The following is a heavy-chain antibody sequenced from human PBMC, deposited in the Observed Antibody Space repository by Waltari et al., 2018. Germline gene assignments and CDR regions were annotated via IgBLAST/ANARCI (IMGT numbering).Heavy chain of an antibody. CDR1: GGSFSGYY. D-gene: IGHD2-15*01. J-gene: IGHJ3*02. V-gene: IGHV4-34*01. CDR2: INHSGST. CDR3: ARGPYCSGGSCYSAAFDI. Sequence: QVQLQQWGAGLLKPSETLSLTCAVYGGSFSGYYWSWIRQPPGKGLEWIGEINHSGSTNDNPSLKSRVTISVDTSKNQFSLKLSSVTAADTAVYYCARGPYCSGGSCYSAAFDIWGQGTMVTVSS.